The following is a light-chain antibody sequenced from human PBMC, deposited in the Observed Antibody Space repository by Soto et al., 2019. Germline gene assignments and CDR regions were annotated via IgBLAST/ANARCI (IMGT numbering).Light chain of an antibody. CDR3: SSYSSSSTVRYV. J-gene: IGLJ1*01. Sequence: QSALTQPASVSGSPGQSITISCTGTSSDVGGYNYISWYQQHPGKGPKLMIYDVSNRPSGVSNRFSGSKSGNTASLTISGLQAEAEADYYCSSYSSSSTVRYVFGTGTKLTVL. CDR1: SSDVGGYNY. CDR2: DVS. V-gene: IGLV2-14*03.